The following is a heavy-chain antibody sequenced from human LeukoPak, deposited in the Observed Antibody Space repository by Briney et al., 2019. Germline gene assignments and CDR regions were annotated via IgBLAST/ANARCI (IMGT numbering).Heavy chain of an antibody. D-gene: IGHD6-13*01. CDR2: IYYSGST. V-gene: IGHV4-31*03. CDR3: ARDGNLAAAGTGDAFDI. Sequence: SETLSLTCTVSGGSISIGGYYWSWIRQHPGKGLEWIVYIYYSGSTYYNPSLKSRITISVDTSKNQFSLKLSSVTAADTAVYYCARDGNLAAAGTGDAFDIWGQGTMVTVSS. J-gene: IGHJ3*02. CDR1: GGSISIGGYY.